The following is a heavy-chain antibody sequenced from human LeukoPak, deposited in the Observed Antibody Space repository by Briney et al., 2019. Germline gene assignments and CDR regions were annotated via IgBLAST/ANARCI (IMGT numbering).Heavy chain of an antibody. D-gene: IGHD3-3*01. Sequence: GRSLRLSCAASGFTFDDYAMHWVRQAPGKGLEWVSGISWNSGSIGYADSVKGRFTISRDNAKNSLYLQMNSLRAEDMALYYCAKSFWGLRFLEWLLYPHPDDAFDIWGQGTMVTVSS. CDR1: GFTFDDYA. V-gene: IGHV3-9*03. J-gene: IGHJ3*02. CDR3: AKSFWGLRFLEWLLYPHPDDAFDI. CDR2: ISWNSGSI.